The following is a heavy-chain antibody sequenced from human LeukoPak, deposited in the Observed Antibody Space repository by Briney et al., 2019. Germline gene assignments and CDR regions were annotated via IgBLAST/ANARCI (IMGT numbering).Heavy chain of an antibody. Sequence: ASVKVSXKASGYTFTSYDISWVRQAPGQGLEWIGWISAYNGNTNYAQKLQGRVTMTTDTSTSTAYMELRSLRSDDTAVYYCARDPPYYDSSGYYPTDAFDIWGQGTMVTVSP. D-gene: IGHD3-22*01. CDR1: GYTFTSYD. CDR2: ISAYNGNT. J-gene: IGHJ3*02. CDR3: ARDPPYYDSSGYYPTDAFDI. V-gene: IGHV1-18*01.